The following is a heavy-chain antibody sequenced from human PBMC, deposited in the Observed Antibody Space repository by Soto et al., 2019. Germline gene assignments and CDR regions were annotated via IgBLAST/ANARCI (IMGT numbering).Heavy chain of an antibody. CDR3: ARDLRKDYYDRCAYFDY. V-gene: IGHV1-46*01. J-gene: IGHJ4*02. CDR1: GYTFTSYY. CDR2: INPSGGST. D-gene: IGHD3-22*01. Sequence: ASVKVSCKASGYTFTSYYMHWVRQAPGQGLEWVGIINPSGGSTSYAQKFQGRVTMTRDTSTSTVYMELSSLRSEDTAVYYCARDLRKDYYDRCAYFDYWGQGTLVTVSS.